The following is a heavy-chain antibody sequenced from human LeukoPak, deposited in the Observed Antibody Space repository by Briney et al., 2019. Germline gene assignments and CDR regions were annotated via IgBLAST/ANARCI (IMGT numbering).Heavy chain of an antibody. J-gene: IGHJ5*02. CDR2: IHTSGST. V-gene: IGHV4-61*02. Sequence: SQTLSLTCTVSGGSISSGSYYWSWIRQPAGKGLEWIGRIHTSGSTNYNPYLKSRVTISVDTSKNQFSLKLSSVTAADTAVYYCARALHPEYGSGSYYNSSLWFDPWGQGTLVTVSS. CDR1: GGSISSGSYY. CDR3: ARALHPEYGSGSYYNSSLWFDP. D-gene: IGHD3-10*01.